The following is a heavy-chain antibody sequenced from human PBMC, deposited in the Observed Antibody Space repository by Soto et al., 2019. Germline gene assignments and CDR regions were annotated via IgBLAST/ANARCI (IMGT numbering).Heavy chain of an antibody. CDR2: ISAYNGNT. CDR3: ARGIDYGSGSYQDRCPFDI. D-gene: IGHD3-10*01. Sequence: ASLKVSCKTAGYTFTSYGISCVRHTNGGGLEWMGWISAYNGNTNYAQKLQGRVTMTTDTSTSTAYMELRSLRSDDTAVYYCARGIDYGSGSYQDRCPFDIWGQGTMVTVSS. J-gene: IGHJ3*02. CDR1: GYTFTSYG. V-gene: IGHV1-18*01.